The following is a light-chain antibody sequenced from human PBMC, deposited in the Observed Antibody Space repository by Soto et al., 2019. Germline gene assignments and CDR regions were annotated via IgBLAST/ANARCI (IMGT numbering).Light chain of an antibody. CDR2: AAS. CDR3: QQSYRTPQT. V-gene: IGKV1-39*01. CDR1: QAIIRY. Sequence: DIQMTQSPSSLSASVGDRVTITCRASQAIIRYLNWYQQKPGKAPQLLIYAASSLQSGVPSRFSGSGSGTDFTLTISSPQPEDFATYYCQQSYRTPQTFGPGTKVDIK. J-gene: IGKJ3*01.